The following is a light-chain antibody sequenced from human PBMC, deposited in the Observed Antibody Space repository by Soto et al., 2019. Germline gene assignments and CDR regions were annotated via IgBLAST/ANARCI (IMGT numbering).Light chain of an antibody. Sequence: QTVVTQAPSFSVSPGGTVTLTCGLSSGSVSTNYYPSWHQQTPGQAPRTLIYSTNIRSSGVPDSFSGSILGNKAALTITGAQADDESDYYCVLYMSSGISVFGGGTQLTVL. CDR3: VLYMSSGISV. J-gene: IGLJ7*01. V-gene: IGLV8-61*01. CDR2: STN. CDR1: SGSVSTNYY.